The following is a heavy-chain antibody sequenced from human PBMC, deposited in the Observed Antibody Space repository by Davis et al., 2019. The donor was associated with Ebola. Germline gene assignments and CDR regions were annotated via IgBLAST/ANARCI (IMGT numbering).Heavy chain of an antibody. D-gene: IGHD6-13*01. CDR2: ISSSSSYI. CDR1: GFTFSSYS. V-gene: IGHV3-21*01. J-gene: IGHJ6*02. CDR3: ASQLARYSSSGMDV. Sequence: GESLKISCAASGFTFSSYSMNWVRQAPGKGLEWVSSISSSSSYIYYADSVKGRFTISRDNARNSLYLQMNSLRAEDTAVYYCASQLARYSSSGMDVWGQGTTVTVSS.